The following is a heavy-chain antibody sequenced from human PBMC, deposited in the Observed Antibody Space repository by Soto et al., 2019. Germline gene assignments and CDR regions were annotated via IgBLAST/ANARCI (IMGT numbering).Heavy chain of an antibody. CDR2: ISGYNGDT. CDR1: GYTFSRYG. D-gene: IGHD2-8*01. CDR3: AKNGQPPYYYYGMDV. V-gene: IGHV1-18*01. J-gene: IGHJ6*02. Sequence: ASVKVSCKASGYTFSRYGISWVRQAPGQGLEWMGWISGYNGDTKYAQKVQGRVTMTIDASTYTAYMELRSLTSDDTAIYYCAKNGQPPYYYYGMDVWGQGTTVTVSS.